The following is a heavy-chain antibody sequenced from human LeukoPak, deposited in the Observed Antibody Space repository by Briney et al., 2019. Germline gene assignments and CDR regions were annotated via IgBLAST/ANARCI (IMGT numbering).Heavy chain of an antibody. CDR2: IYYSGST. D-gene: IGHD4-17*01. CDR1: GGSISSSSYY. Sequence: SETLSLTCTVSGGSISSSSYYWGWIRQPPGKGLEWIGSIYYSGSTYYNPSLKSRVTISVDTSKNQFSLKLSSVTAADTAVYYCARHIPGYGDYPGVRGVIFDYWGQGTLVTVSS. J-gene: IGHJ4*02. CDR3: ARHIPGYGDYPGVRGVIFDY. V-gene: IGHV4-39*01.